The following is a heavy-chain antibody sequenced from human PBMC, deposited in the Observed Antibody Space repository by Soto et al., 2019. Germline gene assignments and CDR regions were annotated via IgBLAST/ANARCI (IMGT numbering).Heavy chain of an antibody. CDR1: GFTVSSNY. J-gene: IGHJ6*03. D-gene: IGHD1-26*01. CDR3: ARAVNPYPDELYYYYYYMDV. CDR2: IYSGGST. Sequence: GGSLRLSCAASGFTVSSNYMSWVRQAPGKGLEWVSVIYSGGSTYYADSVKGRFTISRHNSKNTLYLQMNSLRAEDTAVYYCARAVNPYPDELYYYYYYMDVWGKGTTVTVSS. V-gene: IGHV3-53*04.